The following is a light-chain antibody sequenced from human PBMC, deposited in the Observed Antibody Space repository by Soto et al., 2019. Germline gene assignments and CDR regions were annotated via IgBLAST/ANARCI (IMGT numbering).Light chain of an antibody. CDR2: AAS. V-gene: IGKV1-39*01. CDR3: QQSYSTPQT. J-gene: IGKJ2*01. CDR1: QSISSY. Sequence: DIQMTQSPSSLSASVGDRVTITCRASQSISSYLNWYQQKPGKAPKLLIYAASSLRSVVPSRFSGSGSGTDFTLTISSLQPEDFATYYCQQSYSTPQTFGQGTKVDIK.